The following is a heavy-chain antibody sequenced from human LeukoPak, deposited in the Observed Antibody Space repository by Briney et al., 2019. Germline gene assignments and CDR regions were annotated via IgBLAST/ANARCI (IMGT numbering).Heavy chain of an antibody. V-gene: IGHV3-21*01. CDR2: ISTSSTYI. J-gene: IGHJ6*03. D-gene: IGHD1-26*01. Sequence: GGSLRLSCAASGFMFSSYSMSWVRQAPGKGLEWVSSISTSSTYIYYADSVKGRFTISRDNAKNSLYLQMNSLRAEDTAVYYCARDPSPGIVGGLDYHYYMDVWGKGTTVTVSS. CDR1: GFMFSSYS. CDR3: ARDPSPGIVGGLDYHYYMDV.